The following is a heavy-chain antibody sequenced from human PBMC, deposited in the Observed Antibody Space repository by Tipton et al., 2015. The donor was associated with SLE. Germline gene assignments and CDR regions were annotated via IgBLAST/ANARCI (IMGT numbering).Heavy chain of an antibody. CDR3: AKGELVDAFDI. CDR2: IYGDGSGT. V-gene: IGHV3-23*03. CDR1: GFTPGSYV. Sequence: SLRLSCVVSGFTPGSYVLNWVRQAPGKGLEWVSIIYGDGSGTHYADSVKGRFTISRDNAQNILYLHMNSLRADDTAVYYCAKGELVDAFDIWGQGTLVTVSS. J-gene: IGHJ3*02. D-gene: IGHD6-6*01.